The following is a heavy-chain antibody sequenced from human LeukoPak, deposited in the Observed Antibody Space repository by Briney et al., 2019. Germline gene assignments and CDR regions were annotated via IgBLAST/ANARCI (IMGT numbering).Heavy chain of an antibody. Sequence: GGSLRLSCAASGFTFSIYWMYWVRQAPGKGLMWVSRCDSDGSGTTYVDSVKGRFTVSRDNAKSTLYLQMSSLRAEDTAVYYCASARGRFGELLHFIYWGQGTLVTVSS. CDR1: GFTFSIYW. CDR2: CDSDGSGT. CDR3: ASARGRFGELLHFIY. V-gene: IGHV3-74*01. D-gene: IGHD3-10*01. J-gene: IGHJ4*01.